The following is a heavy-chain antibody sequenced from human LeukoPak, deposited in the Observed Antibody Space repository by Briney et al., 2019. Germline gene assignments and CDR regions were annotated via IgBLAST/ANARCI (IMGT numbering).Heavy chain of an antibody. CDR2: IYYSGST. CDR3: ATFKASGREY. CDR1: GGSISRYY. D-gene: IGHD6-19*01. J-gene: IGHJ4*02. V-gene: IGHV4-59*08. Sequence: WETLSLTCTVSGGSISRYYWSWIRQPPGKGLEWSGDIYYSGSTNYNPSLKSRVTISVDTSKNQFSLKLSSVTAADTAVYYCATFKASGREYRGQGTLVTVSS.